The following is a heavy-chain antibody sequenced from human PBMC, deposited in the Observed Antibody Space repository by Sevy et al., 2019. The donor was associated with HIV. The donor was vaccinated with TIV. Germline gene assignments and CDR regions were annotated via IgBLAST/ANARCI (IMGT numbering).Heavy chain of an antibody. Sequence: GGSLRLSCAAAGFTFNSHAMTWVRQAPGKGLEWVAAISGSGESTNYPGAVKGRFTISRDNSKNTLYLQMNSLRAEDTAVYYCAKSSLPYGDYHFDQWGQGTLVTVSS. CDR1: GFTFNSHA. J-gene: IGHJ4*02. D-gene: IGHD4-17*01. CDR3: AKSSLPYGDYHFDQ. V-gene: IGHV3-23*01. CDR2: ISGSGEST.